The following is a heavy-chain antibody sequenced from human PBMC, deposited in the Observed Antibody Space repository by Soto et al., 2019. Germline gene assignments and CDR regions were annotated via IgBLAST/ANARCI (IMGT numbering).Heavy chain of an antibody. D-gene: IGHD6-19*01. J-gene: IGHJ4*02. V-gene: IGHV3-30*18. Sequence: QVQLVESGGGVVQPGRSLRLSCAASGFTFSSYGMHWVRQAPGKGLEWVAVISYDGSNKYYADSVKGRFTISRHKSKNTLYLQMNSLRAEDTAVYYCAKDKLAVAVAAPFDYWGQGTLVTVSS. CDR3: AKDKLAVAVAAPFDY. CDR2: ISYDGSNK. CDR1: GFTFSSYG.